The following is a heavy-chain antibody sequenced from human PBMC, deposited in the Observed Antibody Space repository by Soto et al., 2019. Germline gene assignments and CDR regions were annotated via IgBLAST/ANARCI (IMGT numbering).Heavy chain of an antibody. CDR3: AKHAVQEWLRFGYFDL. D-gene: IGHD5-12*01. V-gene: IGHV3-23*01. J-gene: IGHJ2*01. Sequence: EVQLLESGGGLVQPGGSLRLSCAASGFTFSSYAMSWVRQAPGKGLEWVSAISGSGGSTYYADSVKGRFTISRDNSKNTLYLQIICLRAEDTAVYYCAKHAVQEWLRFGYFDLWGRGTLVTVSS. CDR2: ISGSGGST. CDR1: GFTFSSYA.